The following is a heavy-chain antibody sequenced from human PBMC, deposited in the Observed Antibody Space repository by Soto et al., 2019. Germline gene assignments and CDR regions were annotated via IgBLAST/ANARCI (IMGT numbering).Heavy chain of an antibody. CDR2: IYYSGST. CDR1: GGSISSYY. Sequence: SETLSLTCTVSGGSISSYYWIWIRQPPGKGLEWIGYIYYSGSTNYNPSLKSRVTISVDTSKNQFSLKLSSVTAADTAVYYCARGSEYSSSWFEYFQHWGQGTLVTVSS. D-gene: IGHD6-13*01. V-gene: IGHV4-59*01. CDR3: ARGSEYSSSWFEYFQH. J-gene: IGHJ1*01.